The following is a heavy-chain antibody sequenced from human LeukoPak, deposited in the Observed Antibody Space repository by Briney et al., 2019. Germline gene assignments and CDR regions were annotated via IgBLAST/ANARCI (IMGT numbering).Heavy chain of an antibody. CDR3: ARHSDYYGSGSPPAPFDY. V-gene: IGHV4-39*01. CDR2: IYYSGST. CDR1: GGSISSSSYY. J-gene: IGHJ4*02. Sequence: PSETLSLTCTVSGGSISSSSYYWGWIRQPPGKGLEWIGSIYYSGSTYYNPSLKSRVTISVDTSKNQFSLKLSSVTAADTAVYYCARHSDYYGSGSPPAPFDYWGQGTLVTVSS. D-gene: IGHD3-10*01.